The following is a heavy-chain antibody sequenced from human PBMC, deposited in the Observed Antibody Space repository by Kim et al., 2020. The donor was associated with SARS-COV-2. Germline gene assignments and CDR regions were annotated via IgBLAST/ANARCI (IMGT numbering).Heavy chain of an antibody. J-gene: IGHJ4*02. CDR2: T. Sequence: TNYSPSFQGHVTISADKSISTAYLQWSSLKASDTAMYYCASRAGTTGFDYWGQGTLVTVSS. CDR3: ASRAGTTGFDY. V-gene: IGHV5-10-1*01. D-gene: IGHD1-7*01.